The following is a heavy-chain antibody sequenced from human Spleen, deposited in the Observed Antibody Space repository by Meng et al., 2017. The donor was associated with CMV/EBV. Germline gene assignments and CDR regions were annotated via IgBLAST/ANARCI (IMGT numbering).Heavy chain of an antibody. D-gene: IGHD1-26*01. J-gene: IGHJ4*02. CDR1: GYIFTAYS. V-gene: IGHV1-2*02. Sequence: ASVKVSCKTSGYIFTAYSICWVRQAPGQGLEWMGWINPNSGGTNYAQKFQGRVTMTRDTSISTAYMELSRLRSDDTAVYYCARFGGSSVYWGQGTLVTVSS. CDR2: INPNSGGT. CDR3: ARFGGSSVY.